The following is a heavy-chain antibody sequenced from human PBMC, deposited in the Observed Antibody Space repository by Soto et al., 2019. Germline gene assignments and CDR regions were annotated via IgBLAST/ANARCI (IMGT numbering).Heavy chain of an antibody. Sequence: SETLSLTCTVSGASVTSGLYYWNWIRQTPGKRLEWIGYIYSSGSTNYNPSLESRVTMSLDSSRNQFSLKMTSVTAADTAIYYCTILAAAVGTGFDPWGQGVPVTVSS. J-gene: IGHJ5*01. D-gene: IGHD6-13*01. CDR1: GASVTSGLYY. CDR2: IYSSGST. V-gene: IGHV4-61*01. CDR3: TILAAAVGTGFDP.